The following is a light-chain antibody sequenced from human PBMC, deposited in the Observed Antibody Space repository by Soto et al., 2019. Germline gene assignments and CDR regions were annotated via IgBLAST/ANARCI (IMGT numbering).Light chain of an antibody. V-gene: IGKV3-11*01. J-gene: IGKJ5*01. CDR2: DAS. Sequence: EIVLTQSPATLSLSPGERATLSCRASQSVSSYLAWYQQKPGQAPRLLIYDASNRATGIPARFSGNGSGTDFTLTISSLEPEHFAVYYCQQRSNWPPITFGQGTRLEIK. CDR3: QQRSNWPPIT. CDR1: QSVSSY.